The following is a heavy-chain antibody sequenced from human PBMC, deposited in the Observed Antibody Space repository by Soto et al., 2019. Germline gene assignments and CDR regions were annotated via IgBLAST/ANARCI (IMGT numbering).Heavy chain of an antibody. D-gene: IGHD2-15*01. V-gene: IGHV1-18*01. Sequence: ASVKVSCKASGYTFTSYALSWVRQAPGQGLEWMGWISTQNGNTNYAQKLQGRVTMTTDTSTSTAYMELRGLRSDDTAVYYCARHNLSSTGSSFDYWGQGTLVTVST. J-gene: IGHJ4*02. CDR1: GYTFTSYA. CDR2: ISTQNGNT. CDR3: ARHNLSSTGSSFDY.